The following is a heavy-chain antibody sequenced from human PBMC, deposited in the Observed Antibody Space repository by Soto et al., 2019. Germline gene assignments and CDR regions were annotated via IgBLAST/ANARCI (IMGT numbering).Heavy chain of an antibody. J-gene: IGHJ4*02. CDR2: ISYSGST. D-gene: IGHD3-10*01. CDR1: GGSISNYF. V-gene: IGHV4-59*01. Sequence: QVQLQESGPGLVRPSETLSLTCTVSGGSISNYFWSWVRQPPGKGLQWIGYISYSGSTNYNPSLKSRLTISVDTSDYQFSLKLSSVTAADTAVYYCARRVKYGSGRQPAYYFDSWGQGTLVTVSS. CDR3: ARRVKYGSGRQPAYYFDS.